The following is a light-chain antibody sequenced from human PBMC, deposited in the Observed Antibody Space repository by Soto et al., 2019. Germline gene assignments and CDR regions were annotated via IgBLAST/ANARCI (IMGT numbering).Light chain of an antibody. V-gene: IGLV3-1*01. J-gene: IGLJ2*01. CDR1: KLGNKY. Sequence: SYELTQPPSVSVSPGQTASINCSGDKLGNKYACWYQQKPGQSPVLVIYQDSKRPSGIPERFSGSNSGNTATLTISGTQAKDEADYYCQAWDSSTVVFGGGTKLTVL. CDR3: QAWDSSTVV. CDR2: QDS.